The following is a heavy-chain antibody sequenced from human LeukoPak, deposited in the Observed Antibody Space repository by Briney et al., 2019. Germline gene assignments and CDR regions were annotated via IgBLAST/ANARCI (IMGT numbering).Heavy chain of an antibody. CDR1: GGSFSGYY. CDR3: AGVIREGYSYGNYYYYGMDV. CDR2: INHSGST. Sequence: SSETLSLTCAVYGGSFSGYYWSWIRQPPGKGLEWIGEINHSGSTNYNPSLKNRVTISVDTSKNQFSLKLSSVTAADTAVYYCAGVIREGYSYGNYYYYGMDVWGQGTTVTVSS. V-gene: IGHV4-34*01. J-gene: IGHJ6*02. D-gene: IGHD5-18*01.